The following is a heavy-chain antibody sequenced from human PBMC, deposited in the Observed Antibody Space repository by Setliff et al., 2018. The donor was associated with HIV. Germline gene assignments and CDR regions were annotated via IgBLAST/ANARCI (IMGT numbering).Heavy chain of an antibody. J-gene: IGHJ6*02. D-gene: IGHD6-13*01. CDR1: GYSMSGGYN. V-gene: IGHV4-38-2*02. CDR3: AIVVWMAAAGTIDYYYYGMDI. Sequence: SETLSLTCTVSGYSMSGGYNWGWIRQPPGKGLEWIGTIYHSGSTYYSQSLKSRVTISVDTSKHQFSLKLRSVSAADTAVYYCAIVVWMAAAGTIDYYYYGMDIWGQGTTVTVSS. CDR2: IYHSGST.